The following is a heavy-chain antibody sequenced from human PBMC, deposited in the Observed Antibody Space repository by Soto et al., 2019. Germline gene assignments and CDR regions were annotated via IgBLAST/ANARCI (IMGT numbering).Heavy chain of an antibody. D-gene: IGHD1-26*01. CDR3: ARYYSGSLYFDY. CDR1: GGSFSGYY. V-gene: IGHV4-34*01. CDR2: INHSGST. Sequence: SETLSLTCAVYGGSFSGYYWSWIRQPPGKGLEWIGEINHSGSTNYNPSLKSRVTISVDTSKNQFSLKLGSVTAADTAVYYCARYYSGSLYFDYWGQGTLVTVSS. J-gene: IGHJ4*02.